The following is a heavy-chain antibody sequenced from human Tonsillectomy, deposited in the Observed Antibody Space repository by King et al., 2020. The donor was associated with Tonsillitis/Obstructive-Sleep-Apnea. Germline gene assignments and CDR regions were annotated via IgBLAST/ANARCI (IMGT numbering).Heavy chain of an antibody. V-gene: IGHV1-46*02. Sequence: HVQLVESGAEVKKPGASVKVSCKASGYTVNTYHMHWVRQAPGQGLEWMGIINPSAGSTSYPQKFQGRVTMTRDTSTSTVYMELSGLRSDDTAVYYCTTSRYDFWNGYYTGVSDYNGMDVWGQGTTVTVSS. J-gene: IGHJ6*02. D-gene: IGHD3-3*01. CDR1: GYTVNTYH. CDR2: INPSAGST. CDR3: TTSRYDFWNGYYTGVSDYNGMDV.